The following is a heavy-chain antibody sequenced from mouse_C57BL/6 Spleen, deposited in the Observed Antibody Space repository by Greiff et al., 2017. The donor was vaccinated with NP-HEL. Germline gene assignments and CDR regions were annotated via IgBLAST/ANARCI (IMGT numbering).Heavy chain of an antibody. Sequence: EVQLQESGPELVKPGASVKISCKASGYSFTGYYMNWVKQSPEKSLEWIGEINPSTGGTTYNQKFKAKATLTVDKSSSTAYMQLKSLTSEDSAVYYCASYYYGSSYGRYFDVWGTGTTVTVSS. CDR1: GYSFTGYY. V-gene: IGHV1-42*01. CDR2: INPSTGGT. D-gene: IGHD1-1*01. J-gene: IGHJ1*03. CDR3: ASYYYGSSYGRYFDV.